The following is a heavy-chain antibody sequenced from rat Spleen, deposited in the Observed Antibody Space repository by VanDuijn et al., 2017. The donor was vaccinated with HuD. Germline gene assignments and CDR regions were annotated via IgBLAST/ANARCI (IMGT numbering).Heavy chain of an antibody. CDR2: INPGSGGT. CDR3: ARSPTEGTLAAYYFDY. V-gene: IGHV1-47*01. J-gene: IGHJ2*01. D-gene: IGHD1-11*01. CDR1: GYTFTSNH. Sequence: QVQLQQSGAELVKPGTSVKLSCKASGYTFTSNHMNWIKQRPGQALEWIGAINPGSGGTGYNAKFKGKATLTVDKPSSTAFMQLSSLTPDDTAVFYCARSPTEGTLAAYYFDYWGQGVMVTVSS.